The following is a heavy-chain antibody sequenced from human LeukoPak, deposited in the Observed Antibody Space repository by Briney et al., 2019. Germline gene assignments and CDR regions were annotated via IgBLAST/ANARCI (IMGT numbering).Heavy chain of an antibody. J-gene: IGHJ4*02. CDR1: GYTFTSYG. CDR3: ARDAQSFSGSCPLDY. D-gene: IGHD1-26*01. V-gene: IGHV1-18*01. CDR2: ISAYNGNT. Sequence: ASVKLSCKASGYTFTSYGISWVRQAPGQGLEWMGWISAYNGNTNYAQKLQGRVTMTTDTSTSTAYMELRSLRSDDTAVYYCARDAQSFSGSCPLDYWGQRTLVTVSS.